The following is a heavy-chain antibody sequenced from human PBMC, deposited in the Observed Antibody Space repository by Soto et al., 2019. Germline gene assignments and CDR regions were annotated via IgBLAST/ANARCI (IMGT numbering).Heavy chain of an antibody. CDR3: ARDDAFGNENGFDI. V-gene: IGHV3-33*01. CDR2: IVSDGSAK. J-gene: IGHJ3*02. Sequence: QVQLVESGGGVVQPGTSLRLSCAVSGFPFSTYGFHWVRQPPGKGLEWVAVIVSDGSAKYHADSVEGRFTISRDNSKDTMYLQMNSLRAEDKAVYYCARDDAFGNENGFDIWGQGTMVTVS. CDR1: GFPFSTYG. D-gene: IGHD1-1*01.